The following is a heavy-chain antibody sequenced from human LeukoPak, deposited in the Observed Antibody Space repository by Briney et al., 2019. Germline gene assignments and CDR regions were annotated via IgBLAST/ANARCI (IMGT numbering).Heavy chain of an antibody. D-gene: IGHD6-13*01. J-gene: IGHJ1*01. CDR3: AKDPWSIAAAGTYFQH. V-gene: IGHV3-48*04. Sequence: PGGSLRLSCAASGFTFSSYSMNWVRQAPGKGLEWVSYISSASGSIYYADSVKGRFTISRDNAKNSLFLQMNSLRAEDTAVYYCAKDPWSIAAAGTYFQHWGQGTLVTVSS. CDR1: GFTFSSYS. CDR2: ISSASGSI.